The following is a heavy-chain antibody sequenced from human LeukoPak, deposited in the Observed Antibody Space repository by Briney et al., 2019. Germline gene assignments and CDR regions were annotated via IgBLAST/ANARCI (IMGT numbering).Heavy chain of an antibody. CDR1: GFTFSSYW. V-gene: IGHV3-7*03. J-gene: IGHJ4*02. CDR2: IKQDGSEK. Sequence: GGSLRLSCAASGFTFSSYWMSWVRQAPGKGLEWVANIKQDGSEKYYVDSVKGRFTISRENAKNTLYVEMKRLRAEDTGVYDSARVQGGLDTPDYWCQGTLVTVSS. D-gene: IGHD2-15*01. CDR3: ARVQGGLDTPDY.